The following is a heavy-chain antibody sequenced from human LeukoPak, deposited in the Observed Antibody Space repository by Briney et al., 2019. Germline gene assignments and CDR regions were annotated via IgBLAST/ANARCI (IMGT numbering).Heavy chain of an antibody. D-gene: IGHD1-1*01. J-gene: IGHJ4*02. CDR2: ISGDSTYI. CDR1: GFTFASYS. V-gene: IGHV3-21*01. CDR3: ARVSGRLERQSDLDY. Sequence: GGCLRLSCAASGFTFASYSMNWVRQAPGKGLEWVSSISGDSTYIYNAGSVKGRFTISRDNAQASLYLQMISLTADDTAVYYCARVSGRLERQSDLDYWGQGTLVTVSS.